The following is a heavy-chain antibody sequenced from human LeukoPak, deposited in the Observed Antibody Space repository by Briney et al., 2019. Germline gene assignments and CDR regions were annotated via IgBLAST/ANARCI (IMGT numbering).Heavy chain of an antibody. Sequence: SETLSLTCSVSGGSISSSSYYWGWIRQPPGKGLEWMGSIYYSGSTYYNPSLKSRVTISVDTSKNQSSLKLSSVTAADTAVYYCAKLLWFGELLRTGYFDYWGQGTLVTVSS. V-gene: IGHV4-39*01. CDR3: AKLLWFGELLRTGYFDY. D-gene: IGHD3-10*01. CDR2: IYYSGST. CDR1: GGSISSSSYY. J-gene: IGHJ4*02.